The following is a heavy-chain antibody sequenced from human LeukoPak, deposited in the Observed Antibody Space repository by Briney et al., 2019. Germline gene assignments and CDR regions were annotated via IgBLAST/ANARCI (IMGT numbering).Heavy chain of an antibody. D-gene: IGHD3-16*01. Sequence: GESLKISCKGSGYSFTSYWIGWVRQMPGKGLEWMGIIYPGDSNTKYSPSFQGQVTISADKSIRTAYLQWSSLEASDTAMYYCARRPMIPFGGAQYYFNYWGQGTLVTVSS. V-gene: IGHV5-51*01. CDR3: ARRPMIPFGGAQYYFNY. J-gene: IGHJ4*02. CDR1: GYSFTSYW. CDR2: IYPGDSNT.